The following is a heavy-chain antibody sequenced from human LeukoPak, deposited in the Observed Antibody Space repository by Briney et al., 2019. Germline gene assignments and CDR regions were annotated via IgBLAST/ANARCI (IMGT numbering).Heavy chain of an antibody. D-gene: IGHD6-6*01. CDR3: ARDRHRSSSLDY. J-gene: IGHJ4*02. Sequence: PGGSLRLSCAASGFTFSSYAMSWVRQAPGKGLEWVSAISGSGGSTYYADSVKGRFTISRDNSKNSLYLQMNSLRAEDTAVYYCARDRHRSSSLDYWGQGTLVTVSS. V-gene: IGHV3-23*01. CDR1: GFTFSSYA. CDR2: ISGSGGST.